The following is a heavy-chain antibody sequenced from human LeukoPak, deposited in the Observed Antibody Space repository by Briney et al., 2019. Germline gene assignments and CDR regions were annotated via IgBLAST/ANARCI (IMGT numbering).Heavy chain of an antibody. CDR1: GFTFSNAW. Sequence: GGSLRLSCAASGFTFSNAWMSWVRQAPGKGLEWVGRIKSKTDGGTTDYAAPVKGRFTISRDDSKNTLYLQMNSLRAEDTAVYYCTKAQRGYCSSTSCEPHFDYWGQGTLVTVSS. J-gene: IGHJ4*02. CDR3: TKAQRGYCSSTSCEPHFDY. D-gene: IGHD2-2*01. V-gene: IGHV3-15*01. CDR2: IKSKTDGGTT.